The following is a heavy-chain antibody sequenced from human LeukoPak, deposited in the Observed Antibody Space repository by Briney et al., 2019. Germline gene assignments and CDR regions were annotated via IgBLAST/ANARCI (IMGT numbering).Heavy chain of an antibody. CDR2: INPSGGST. J-gene: IGHJ4*02. V-gene: IGHV1-46*01. CDR3: ARGDYYDSSAATLIDY. D-gene: IGHD3-22*01. CDR1: GYTFTSYY. Sequence: ASVKVSCKASGYTFTSYYMHWVRQAPGQGLEWMGIINPSGGSTSYAQKFQGRVTMTRDTSTSTVCMELSSLRSEDTAVYYCARGDYYDSSAATLIDYWGQGTLVTVSS.